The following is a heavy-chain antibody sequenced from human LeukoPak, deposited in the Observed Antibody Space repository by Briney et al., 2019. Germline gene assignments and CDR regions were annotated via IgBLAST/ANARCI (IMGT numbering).Heavy chain of an antibody. V-gene: IGHV3-30*02. CDR3: AKVGSGWYGVDY. J-gene: IGHJ4*02. CDR1: GFTFSSYW. Sequence: PGGSLRLSCAASGFTFSSYWMSWVRQAPGKGLEWVAFIRYDGSNKYHADSVKGRFTISRDNSKNTLYLQMNSLRAEDTAVYYCAKVGSGWYGVDYWGQGTLVTVSS. CDR2: IRYDGSNK. D-gene: IGHD6-19*01.